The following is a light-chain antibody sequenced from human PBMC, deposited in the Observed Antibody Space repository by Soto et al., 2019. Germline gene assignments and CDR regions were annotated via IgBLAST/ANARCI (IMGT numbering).Light chain of an antibody. CDR2: DVS. Sequence: QSALTQPASVSGSPGQSITISCTGTSSDVGGYNYVSWYQQHPGKAPKLMIYDVSNRPSGVSNRFSGSKSGNTASLTISGLQAADDADYYCSSYTSSSLVVFGGGTKLTVL. V-gene: IGLV2-14*01. CDR1: SSDVGGYNY. J-gene: IGLJ2*01. CDR3: SSYTSSSLVV.